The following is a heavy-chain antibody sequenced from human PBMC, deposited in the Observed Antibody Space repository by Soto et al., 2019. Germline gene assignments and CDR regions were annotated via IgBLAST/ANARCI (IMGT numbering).Heavy chain of an antibody. Sequence: ASVKVSCKASGYTFTSYAMHWVRQAPGQRLEWMGWINAGNGNTKYSQKFQGRVTITADKSTSTAYMELSSLRSEDTAVYYCARGPIAEQDILNGYEDHWGQGTMVTVSS. CDR3: ARGPIAEQDILNGYEDH. D-gene: IGHD3-9*01. CDR2: INAGNGNT. J-gene: IGHJ4*02. CDR1: GYTFTSYA. V-gene: IGHV1-3*01.